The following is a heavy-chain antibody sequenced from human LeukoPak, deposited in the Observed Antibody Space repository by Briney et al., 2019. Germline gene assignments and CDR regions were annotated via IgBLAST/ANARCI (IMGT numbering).Heavy chain of an antibody. J-gene: IGHJ4*02. CDR2: IYYSGST. Sequence: PSETLSLTCTVSGGSISSYYWSWIRQPPGKGLEWIGYIYYSGSTNYNPSLKSRVIISVDTSKNQFSLKLSSVTAADTAVYYCASSYDSSGYYPYYFDYWGEGTLVTVSS. D-gene: IGHD3-22*01. CDR1: GGSISSYY. CDR3: ASSYDSSGYYPYYFDY. V-gene: IGHV4-59*01.